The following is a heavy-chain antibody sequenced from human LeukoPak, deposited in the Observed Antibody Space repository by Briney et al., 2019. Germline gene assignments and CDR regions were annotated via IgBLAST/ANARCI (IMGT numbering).Heavy chain of an antibody. J-gene: IGHJ4*02. CDR3: ARDHYYDSSGYSGY. CDR1: GFTFSSYA. D-gene: IGHD3-22*01. Sequence: GGSLRLSCAASGFTFSSYAMHWVRQAPGKGLEWVAVISYDGSNKYYADSVKGRFTISRDNSKNTLYLQMNSLRAEDTAMYYCARDHYYDSSGYSGYWGQGTLVTVSS. V-gene: IGHV3-30*04. CDR2: ISYDGSNK.